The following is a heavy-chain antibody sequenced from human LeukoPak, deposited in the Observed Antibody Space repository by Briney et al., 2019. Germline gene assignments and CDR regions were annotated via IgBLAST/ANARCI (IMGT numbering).Heavy chain of an antibody. V-gene: IGHV4-30-2*01. D-gene: IGHD6-19*01. CDR2: IYHSGST. CDR1: GGSISSGGYY. Sequence: SETLSLTCTVSGGSISSGGYYWSWIRQPPGKGLEWIGYIYHSGSTNYNPSLKSRVTISVDTSKNQFSLKLSSVTAADTAVYYCARGQWLVRGAPYYFDYWGQGTLVTVSS. CDR3: ARGQWLVRGAPYYFDY. J-gene: IGHJ4*02.